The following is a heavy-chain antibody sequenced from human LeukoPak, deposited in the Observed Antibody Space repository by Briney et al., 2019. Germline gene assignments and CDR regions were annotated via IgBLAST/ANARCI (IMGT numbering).Heavy chain of an antibody. D-gene: IGHD4-17*01. V-gene: IGHV3-30*04. CDR3: AKDGVLGEYGDYFFDY. Sequence: GGSLRFSCAASGFTFSSYAMHWVRQAPGKGLEWVAVISYDGRIKYYADSVKGRFTISRDNSNNTLYLQVSSLRAEDTAVYYCAKDGVLGEYGDYFFDYWGQGTLVTVSS. CDR1: GFTFSSYA. J-gene: IGHJ4*02. CDR2: ISYDGRIK.